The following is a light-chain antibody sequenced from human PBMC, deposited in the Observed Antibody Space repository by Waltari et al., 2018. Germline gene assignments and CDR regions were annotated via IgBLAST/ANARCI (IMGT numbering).Light chain of an antibody. V-gene: IGKV1-5*01. J-gene: IGKJ1*01. CDR1: QSISPW. Sequence: DIQMTQSPSPLSSSLGDHVTITCRASQSISPWLAWFQQKPGMAPKLLIYEAYTLESGVPSRFSGSGSGTEFTLTISSLQPDDFATYYCQYYDSYWTFGQGTKVDIK. CDR3: QYYDSYWT. CDR2: EAY.